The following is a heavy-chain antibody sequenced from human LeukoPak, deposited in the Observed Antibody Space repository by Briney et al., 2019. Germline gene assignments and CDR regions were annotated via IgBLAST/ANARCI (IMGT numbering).Heavy chain of an antibody. CDR1: VGTFSIYA. J-gene: IGHJ4*02. V-gene: IGHV1-69*01. Sequence: SVKVSCKASVGTFSIYAISWVRQAPGQGLEWMGGIIPIFGTANYAQKFQGRATITADESTSTAYMELNSLRSEDTAVYYCATSLYSSGWYNCDYWGQGTLVTVSS. CDR3: ATSLYSSGWYNCDY. CDR2: IIPIFGTA. D-gene: IGHD6-19*01.